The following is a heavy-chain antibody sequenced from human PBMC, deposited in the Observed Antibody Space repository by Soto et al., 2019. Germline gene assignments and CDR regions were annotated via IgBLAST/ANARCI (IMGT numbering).Heavy chain of an antibody. CDR3: AREAYCGGDCYPPFDY. J-gene: IGHJ4*02. CDR2: IIPIFGTA. Sequence: QVQLVQSGAEVKKPGSSVKVSCKASGGTFSSYAISWVRQAPGQGLEWMGGIIPIFGTANYAQKFQGRVTITADESTSTANMELSSLTSEDTAVYYCAREAYCGGDCYPPFDYWGQGTLVTVSS. CDR1: GGTFSSYA. D-gene: IGHD2-21*02. V-gene: IGHV1-69*01.